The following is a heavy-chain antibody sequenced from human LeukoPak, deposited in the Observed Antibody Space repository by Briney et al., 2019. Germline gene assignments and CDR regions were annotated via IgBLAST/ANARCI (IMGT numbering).Heavy chain of an antibody. J-gene: IGHJ4*02. V-gene: IGHV4-4*09. Sequence: KPSETLSLTCTVSGGSISSYYWSWIRQPPGKGLEWIGYIYTSGSTNYNPSLKSRVTISVDTSKNQFSLKLSSVTAADTAVYYCARSRWSNLFDYWGQGTLVTVSS. D-gene: IGHD4-23*01. CDR3: ARSRWSNLFDY. CDR2: IYTSGST. CDR1: GGSISSYY.